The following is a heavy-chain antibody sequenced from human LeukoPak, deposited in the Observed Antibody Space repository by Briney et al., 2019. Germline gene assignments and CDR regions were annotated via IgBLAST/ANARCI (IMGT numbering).Heavy chain of an antibody. CDR3: ARVLRYYYDSSGYYGY. CDR1: GGSFSGYY. V-gene: IGHV4-34*01. CDR2: INHSGST. Sequence: PSETLSLTCAVYGGSFSGYYWSWIRQPPGKGLEWIGEINHSGSTNYNPSLKSRVTISVDTSKNQFSLKLSSVTAADTAVYYCARVLRYYYDSSGYYGYWGQGTLVTVSS. J-gene: IGHJ4*02. D-gene: IGHD3-22*01.